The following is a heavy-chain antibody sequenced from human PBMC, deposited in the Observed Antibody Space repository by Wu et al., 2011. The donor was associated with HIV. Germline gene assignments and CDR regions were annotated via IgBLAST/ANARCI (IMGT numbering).Heavy chain of an antibody. D-gene: IGHD2-2*01. J-gene: IGHJ4*02. Sequence: QVQLVQSGAEVKKPGSSLKVSCKASGGTFSSYAISWVRQAPGQGLQWMGGIIPLFGTAHYAQKFQGRVTLTADKSTSTAYMELSSLRSEDTAVYYCARDPAAYCGSTTCPFDYWGQGTLVTVSS. CDR1: GGTFSSYA. CDR3: ARDPAAYCGSTTCPFDY. CDR2: IIPLFGTA. V-gene: IGHV1-69*14.